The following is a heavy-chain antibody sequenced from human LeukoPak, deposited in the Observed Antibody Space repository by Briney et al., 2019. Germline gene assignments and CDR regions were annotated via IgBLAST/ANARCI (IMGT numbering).Heavy chain of an antibody. V-gene: IGHV3-74*01. CDR1: GITLSNYW. CDR2: INSEGSST. Sequence: GGSLRLSYAASGITLSNYWMHWVRQAPGKGLVWVPRINSEGSSTSYADSVKGRFTISRDNAKNTLFLQMNSLRAEDTAVYYCAREENWGQGTLVTVSS. J-gene: IGHJ4*02. CDR3: AREEN.